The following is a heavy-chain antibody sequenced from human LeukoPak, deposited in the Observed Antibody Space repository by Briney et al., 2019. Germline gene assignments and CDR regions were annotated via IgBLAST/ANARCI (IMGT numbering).Heavy chain of an antibody. CDR1: GYTFTSYG. V-gene: IGHV1-8*02. CDR2: MNPNSGNT. Sequence: ASVKVSCKASGYTFTSYGISWVRQATGQGLEWMGWMNPNSGNTGYAQKFQGRVTMTRNTSISTAYMELSSLRSEDTAVYYCVLDDISGSHLDWGQGTLVTVSS. D-gene: IGHD3-22*01. J-gene: IGHJ4*02. CDR3: VLDDISGSHLD.